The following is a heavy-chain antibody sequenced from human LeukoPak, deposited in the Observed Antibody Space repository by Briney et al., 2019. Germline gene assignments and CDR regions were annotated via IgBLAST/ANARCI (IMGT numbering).Heavy chain of an antibody. CDR3: VRGSTLRHYQY. Sequence: SETLSLTCIVSGGSISSSTYYWGWIRRPPGKGLEWIGSIYYSGGTYYNPSLKSRVTVSVDTSKNQFSLNLSSVTAADTAVYYCVRGSTLRHYQYWGQGTLVTVSS. CDR1: GGSISSSTYY. D-gene: IGHD3-16*01. V-gene: IGHV4-39*01. CDR2: IYYSGGT. J-gene: IGHJ4*02.